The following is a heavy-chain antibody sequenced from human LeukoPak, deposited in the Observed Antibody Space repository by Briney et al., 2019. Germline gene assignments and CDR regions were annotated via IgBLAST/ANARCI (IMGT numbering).Heavy chain of an antibody. D-gene: IGHD5-18*01. J-gene: IGHJ4*02. CDR3: ASSSGYSYGPYYFDY. V-gene: IGHV4-30-4*01. Sequence: SQTLSLTCTVSGGSISSGDYYWSWIRQPPGKGLVWIGYIYYSGSTYYNPSLKSRVTISVDTSKNQFSLKLSSVTAADTAVYYCASSSGYSYGPYYFDYWGQGTLVTVSS. CDR1: GGSISSGDYY. CDR2: IYYSGST.